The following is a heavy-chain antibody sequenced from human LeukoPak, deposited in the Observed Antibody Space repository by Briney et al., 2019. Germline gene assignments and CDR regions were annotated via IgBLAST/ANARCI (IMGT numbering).Heavy chain of an antibody. CDR3: ARDWADCSGGSCYHNWFDP. D-gene: IGHD2-15*01. V-gene: IGHV4-61*02. Sequence: SQTLSLTCTVSGGSISSGSYYWSWIRQPAGKGLEWIGRIYTSGSTNYNPSLKSRVTISVDTSKNQFSLKLSSVTAADTAVYYCARDWADCSGGSCYHNWFDPWGQGTLVNVSS. CDR1: GGSISSGSYY. CDR2: IYTSGST. J-gene: IGHJ5*02.